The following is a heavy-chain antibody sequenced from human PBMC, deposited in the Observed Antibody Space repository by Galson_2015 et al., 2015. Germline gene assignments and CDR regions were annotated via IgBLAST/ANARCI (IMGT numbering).Heavy chain of an antibody. D-gene: IGHD3-10*01. V-gene: IGHV1-69*13. CDR2: IIPIFGTA. CDR1: GGTFSSYA. Sequence: SVKVSCKASGGTFSSYAISWVRQAPGQGLEWMGGIIPIFGTANYAQKFQGRVTITADESTSTAYMELSSLRSEDTAVYYCARDLSGSGSYDHFDYWGQGTLVTVSS. J-gene: IGHJ4*02. CDR3: ARDLSGSGSYDHFDY.